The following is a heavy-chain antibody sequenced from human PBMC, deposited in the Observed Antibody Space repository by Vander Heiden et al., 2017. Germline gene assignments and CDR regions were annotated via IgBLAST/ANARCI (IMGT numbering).Heavy chain of an antibody. J-gene: IGHJ4*01. CDR2: ISYDGSNK. Sequence: QVQLVDSGGGVVQPGRSLRLPCAASGFTFSSYGMHWVRQAPGKGLEWVAVISYDGSNKYDADSVKGRFTISRYNSKNTMYLQMNSLRAEDTAVYDCATHFSDFDYWVHGSLVAVSS. D-gene: IGHD3-3*02. CDR1: GFTFSSYG. CDR3: ATHFSDFDY. V-gene: IGHV3-30*03.